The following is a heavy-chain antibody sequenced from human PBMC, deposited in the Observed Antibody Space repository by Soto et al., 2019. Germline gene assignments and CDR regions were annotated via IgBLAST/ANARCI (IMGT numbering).Heavy chain of an antibody. CDR2: IFSNDEK. J-gene: IGHJ6*03. V-gene: IGHV2-26*01. CDR1: GFSLSNARMG. D-gene: IGHD4-4*01. Sequence: QVTLKESGPVLVKPTETLTLTCTVSGFSLSNARMGVSWIRQPPGKALEWLAHIFSNDEKSYSTSLKSRLTISKDTYKSQVVLTMTNMDPVDTATYYCARIPTVTTLSEQVDYYYYMDGWGKGTTVTFSS. CDR3: ARIPTVTTLSEQVDYYYYMDG.